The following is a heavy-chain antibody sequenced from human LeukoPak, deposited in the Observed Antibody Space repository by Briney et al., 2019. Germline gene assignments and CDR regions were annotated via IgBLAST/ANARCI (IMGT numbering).Heavy chain of an antibody. CDR1: GFSFSVYE. J-gene: IGHJ4*02. V-gene: IGHV3-48*03. CDR2: ISGSDTST. Sequence: GGSLRLSCAASGFSFSVYEMHWVRQAPGRGLEWIADISGSDTSTYYADSVKGRFTISRDNAKNSLYLQMNRLRVEDTAVYYCTNLTVASNFDYWGQGTLVTVSS. D-gene: IGHD6-19*01. CDR3: TNLTVASNFDY.